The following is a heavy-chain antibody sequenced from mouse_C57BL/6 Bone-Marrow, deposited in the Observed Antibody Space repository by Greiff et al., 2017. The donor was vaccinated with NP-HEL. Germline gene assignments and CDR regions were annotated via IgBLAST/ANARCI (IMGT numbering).Heavy chain of an antibody. Sequence: EVKLMESGGGLVQPGGSMKLSCAASGFTFSDAWMDWVRQSPEKGLEWVAEIRNKANNHASYCAESVKGRFTISRDDSKRSVYLQMNSLRAEDTGIYYCTRDLTTVVATDAMDYWGQGTSVTVSS. J-gene: IGHJ4*01. D-gene: IGHD1-1*01. CDR3: TRDLTTVVATDAMDY. CDR2: IRNKANNHAS. CDR1: GFTFSDAW. V-gene: IGHV6-6*01.